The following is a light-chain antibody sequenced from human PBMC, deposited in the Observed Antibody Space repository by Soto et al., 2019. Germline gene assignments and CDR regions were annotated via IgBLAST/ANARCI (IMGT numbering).Light chain of an antibody. V-gene: IGKV3-15*01. CDR3: QQYNNWPRT. Sequence: EIVMPQSPATLPVSPGERATLSCRASQSVSSNLAWYQQKPGQAPRLLIYGASTRATGIPARFSGSGSGTEFTLTISSLQSDDVAVYYCQQYNNWPRTFGGGTKVEIK. J-gene: IGKJ4*01. CDR1: QSVSSN. CDR2: GAS.